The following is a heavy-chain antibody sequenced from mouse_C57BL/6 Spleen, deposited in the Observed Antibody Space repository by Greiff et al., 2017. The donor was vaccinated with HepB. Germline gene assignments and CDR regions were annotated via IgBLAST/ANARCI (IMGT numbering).Heavy chain of an antibody. CDR1: GYTFTSYW. D-gene: IGHD1-1*01. V-gene: IGHV1-50*01. Sequence: QVQLQQPGAELVKPGASVKLSCKASGYTFTSYWMQWVKQRPGQGLEWIGEIDPSDSYTNYNQKFKGKATLTVDTSSSTAYMQLSSLTSEDSAVYYCARRGSSRYWYFDVWGTGTTVTVSS. J-gene: IGHJ1*03. CDR3: ARRGSSRYWYFDV. CDR2: IDPSDSYT.